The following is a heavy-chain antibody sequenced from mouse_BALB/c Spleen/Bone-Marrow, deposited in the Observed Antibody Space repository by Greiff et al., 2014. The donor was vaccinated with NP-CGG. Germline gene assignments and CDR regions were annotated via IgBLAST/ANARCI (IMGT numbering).Heavy chain of an antibody. CDR1: GYTFSSYW. J-gene: IGHJ3*01. CDR2: ILPGSSSI. V-gene: IGHV1-9*01. CDR3: ARGLYGSCAY. D-gene: IGHD1-1*01. Sequence: QVQLQQSGAELMKPGASVKISCKATGYTFSSYWIEWVKQRPGHGLEWIGEILPGSSSINYNESFKGKATFTADTSSNTAYMQLSGLTSEDSAVYYCARGLYGSCAYWGQGTLVTVSA.